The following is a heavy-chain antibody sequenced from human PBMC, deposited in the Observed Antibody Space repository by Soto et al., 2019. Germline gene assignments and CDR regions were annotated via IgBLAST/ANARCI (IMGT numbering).Heavy chain of an antibody. CDR2: IKSKTDGGTT. CDR1: GFTFSNAW. D-gene: IGHD3-16*01. Sequence: PGGSLGLSCAASGFTFSNAWMSWVRQAPGKGLEWVGRIKSKTDGGTTDYAAPVKGRFTISRDDSKNTLYLQMNSLKTEDTAVYYCTTYDYVWGSGNYWGQGTLVTVSS. CDR3: TTYDYVWGSGNY. J-gene: IGHJ4*02. V-gene: IGHV3-15*01.